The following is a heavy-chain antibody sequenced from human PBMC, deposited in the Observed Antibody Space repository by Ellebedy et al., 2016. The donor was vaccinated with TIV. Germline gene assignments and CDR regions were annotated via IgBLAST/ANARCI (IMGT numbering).Heavy chain of an antibody. D-gene: IGHD3-10*01. V-gene: IGHV1-18*01. CDR2: ISANNGNT. J-gene: IGHJ4*02. CDR1: GYTFASYG. CDR3: ARGKFGDY. Sequence: AASVKVSCKASGYTFASYGITWVRQAPGQGLEWMGWISANNGNTNYAQKLQGRVTVTTDTSTNTAYMELRSLRSDDTAVYYCARGKFGDYWGQGTLVTVSS.